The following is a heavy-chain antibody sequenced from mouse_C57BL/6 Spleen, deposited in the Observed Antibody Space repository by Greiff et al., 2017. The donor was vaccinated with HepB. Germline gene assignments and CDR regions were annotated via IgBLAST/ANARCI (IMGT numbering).Heavy chain of an antibody. CDR2: IFPGSGST. V-gene: IGHV1-75*01. CDR3: ARAYGPRGYFDY. CDR1: GYTFTDYY. J-gene: IGHJ2*01. Sequence: QVQLKESGPELVKPGASVKISCKASGYTFTDYYINWVKQRPGQGLEWIGWIFPGSGSTYYNEKFKGKATLTVDKSSSTAYMLLSSLTSEDSAVYFCARAYGPRGYFDYWGQGTTLTVSS. D-gene: IGHD2-10*02.